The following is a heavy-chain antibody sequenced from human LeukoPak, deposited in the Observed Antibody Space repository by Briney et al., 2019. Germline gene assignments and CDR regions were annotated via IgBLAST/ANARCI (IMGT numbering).Heavy chain of an antibody. V-gene: IGHV1-69*05. J-gene: IGHJ4*02. Sequence: SVKVSCKASGGTFSSYAISWVRQAPGQGLEWMGGIIPIFGTANYAQKFQGRVTITTDESTSTAYMELSSLRSEDTAVYYCARDPRITIFGVVTSAPGDYWGQGTLVTVSS. CDR2: IIPIFGTA. CDR1: GGTFSSYA. CDR3: ARDPRITIFGVVTSAPGDY. D-gene: IGHD3-3*01.